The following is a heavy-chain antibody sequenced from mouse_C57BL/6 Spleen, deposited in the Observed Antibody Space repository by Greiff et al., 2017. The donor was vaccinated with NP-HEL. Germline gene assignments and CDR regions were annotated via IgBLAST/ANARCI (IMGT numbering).Heavy chain of an antibody. CDR3: ATDMITTFYYAMDY. Sequence: EVMLVESGGGLVKPGGSLKLSCAASGFTFSDYGMHWVRQAPEKGLEWVAYISSGSSTIYYADTVKGRFTISRDNAKNTLFLQMTSLRSEDTAMDYCATDMITTFYYAMDYWGQGTSVTVSS. CDR2: ISSGSSTI. D-gene: IGHD2-4*01. V-gene: IGHV5-17*01. CDR1: GFTFSDYG. J-gene: IGHJ4*01.